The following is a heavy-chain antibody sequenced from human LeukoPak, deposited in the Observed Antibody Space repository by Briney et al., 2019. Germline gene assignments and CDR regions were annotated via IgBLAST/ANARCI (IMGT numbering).Heavy chain of an antibody. CDR1: GFTFSSYA. V-gene: IGHV3-30-3*01. J-gene: IGHJ6*02. CDR3: ARGSFLAAAPTGMDV. Sequence: GGSLRLSCAASGFTFSSYAMHWVRQAPGKGLEWVAVISYDGSNKYYADSVKGRFTISRDNSKNTLYLQMNSLRAEDTAVYYCARGSFLAAAPTGMDVWGQGTTVTVSS. D-gene: IGHD6-13*01. CDR2: ISYDGSNK.